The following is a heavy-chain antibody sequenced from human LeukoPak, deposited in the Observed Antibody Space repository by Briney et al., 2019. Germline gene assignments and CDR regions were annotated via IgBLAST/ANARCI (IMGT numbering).Heavy chain of an antibody. D-gene: IGHD5-12*01. J-gene: IGHJ4*02. CDR1: GFTFSSSA. CDR2: ISGSGSGGST. CDR3: ARGPSGYHNA. Sequence: GGSLRLSCAASGFTFSSSAMSWVRQAPGKGLEWVSSISGSGSGGSTYYADSVKGRFTISRDNSKNTLYLQMNSLRAEDTAVYYCARGPSGYHNAGGQGTLVTVSS. V-gene: IGHV3-23*01.